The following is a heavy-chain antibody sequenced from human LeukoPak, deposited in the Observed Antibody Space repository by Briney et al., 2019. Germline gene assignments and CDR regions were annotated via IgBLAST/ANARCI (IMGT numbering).Heavy chain of an antibody. CDR3: ARDSPYYDSSGYRVGAFDI. CDR1: GYTFTSYG. Sequence: GASVKVSCKASGYTFTSYGISWVRQAPGQGLEWMGWISAYNGNTNYAQKLQGRVTMTTDTSTSTAYMELRSLRSDDTAVYYCARDSPYYDSSGYRVGAFDIWGQGTMVTVSS. V-gene: IGHV1-18*01. D-gene: IGHD3-22*01. J-gene: IGHJ3*02. CDR2: ISAYNGNT.